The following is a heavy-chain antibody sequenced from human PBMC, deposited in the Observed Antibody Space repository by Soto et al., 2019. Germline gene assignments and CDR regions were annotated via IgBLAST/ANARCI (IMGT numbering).Heavy chain of an antibody. Sequence: SETLSLTCTVSGDSISSGGYYWSWIRQHPGKGLEWIGYIYYSGSTYYNPSLKSRVTISVDTSKNQFSLKLSSVTAADTAVYYCAREGTHVTDAFDIWGQGTMVTVSS. CDR3: AREGTHVTDAFDI. D-gene: IGHD3-10*01. J-gene: IGHJ3*02. CDR1: GDSISSGGYY. V-gene: IGHV4-31*03. CDR2: IYYSGST.